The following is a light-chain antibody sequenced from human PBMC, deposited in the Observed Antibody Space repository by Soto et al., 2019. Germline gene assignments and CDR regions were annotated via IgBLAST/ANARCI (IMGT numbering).Light chain of an antibody. J-gene: IGLJ3*02. CDR3: SSYIPRITDWA. V-gene: IGLV2-14*02. Sequence: QSALTQPASVSGSPGQSITISCTGTSSDVGSYNLVSWYQQHPGKAPKLMIYEGSKRPSGVSNRFSGSKSGNTASLTISGLQAEDEADYYCSSYIPRITDWAFGGGTKLTVL. CDR2: EGS. CDR1: SSDVGSYNL.